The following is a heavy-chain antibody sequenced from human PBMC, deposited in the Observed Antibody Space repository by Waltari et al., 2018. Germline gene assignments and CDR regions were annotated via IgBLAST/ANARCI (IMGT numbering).Heavy chain of an antibody. CDR1: GFTFSSYA. CDR2: ISGSGGIS. V-gene: IGHV3-23*01. Sequence: EVQLMESGGGLVQPGGSLRLSCAASGFTFSSYALSWVRQAPGKGLGWVSVISGSGGISYYEDAVKGRVTSTRDNSKNRLYLKRNSRRGEDTAVYYCAKDSVTRPNDAFDIWGQGTMVTVSS. D-gene: IGHD4-17*01. CDR3: AKDSVTRPNDAFDI. J-gene: IGHJ3*02.